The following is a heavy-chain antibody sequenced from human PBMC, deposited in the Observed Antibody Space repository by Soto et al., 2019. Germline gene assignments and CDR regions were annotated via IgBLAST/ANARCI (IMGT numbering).Heavy chain of an antibody. V-gene: IGHV3-23*05. D-gene: IGHD2-2*01. CDR1: GFTFTNYL. CDR3: AKDTYSRSWYF. Sequence: GSLRLSCAASGFTFTNYLMTWVRQAPGKGLEWVSSIDKSGGDTYYADSVKGRFTISRDNSKNTLYLQMNGLRAEDTALYYCAKDTYSRSWYFWGQGTLVTVSS. CDR2: IDKSGGDT. J-gene: IGHJ4*02.